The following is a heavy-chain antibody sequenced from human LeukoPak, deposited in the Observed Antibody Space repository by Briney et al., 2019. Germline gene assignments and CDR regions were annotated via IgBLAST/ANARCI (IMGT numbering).Heavy chain of an antibody. CDR2: INGYGSST. CDR1: GFTFISYW. CDR3: ARDAPGNTALDF. Sequence: PGGSLRLSCAASGFTFISYWMHWVRQAPGKGLVWVSRINGYGSSTDFADSVKGRFTISRDNAKNTLYLQMNSLRAEDTAVYYCARDAPGNTALDFWGQGTRVTVSS. J-gene: IGHJ4*02. D-gene: IGHD5-18*01. V-gene: IGHV3-74*01.